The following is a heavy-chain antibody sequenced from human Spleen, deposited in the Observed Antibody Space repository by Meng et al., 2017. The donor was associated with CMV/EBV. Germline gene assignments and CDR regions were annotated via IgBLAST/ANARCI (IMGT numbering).Heavy chain of an antibody. D-gene: IGHD3-22*01. CDR1: GFTFSSYW. V-gene: IGHV3-74*01. CDR3: ASGVVDGPFDY. Sequence: LVEAGGGVVQPGGSLRLSCTASGFTFSSYWMHWVRQAPGKGLVWVSRINSDGSSTSYADSVKGRFTISRDNAKNTLYLQMNSLRAEDTAVYYCASGVVDGPFDYWGQGTLVTVSS. CDR2: INSDGSST. J-gene: IGHJ4*02.